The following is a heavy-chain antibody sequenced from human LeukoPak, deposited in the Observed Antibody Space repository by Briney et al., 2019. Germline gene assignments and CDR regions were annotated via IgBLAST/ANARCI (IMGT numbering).Heavy chain of an antibody. CDR3: VRESYSVFDP. V-gene: IGHV3-74*01. D-gene: IGHD4-11*01. Sequence: GGSLRLSCAASGFTFSSYWMHWVRQAPGKGLVWVSCINSDGSSTSYVDSVKGRFTISRDNAKNTLYLQMNSLRAEDTGVYYYVRESYSVFDPWGQGTLVTVSS. CDR1: GFTFSSYW. CDR2: INSDGSST. J-gene: IGHJ5*02.